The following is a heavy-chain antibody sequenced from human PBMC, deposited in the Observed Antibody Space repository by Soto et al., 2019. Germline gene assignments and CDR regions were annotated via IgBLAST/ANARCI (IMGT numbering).Heavy chain of an antibody. D-gene: IGHD6-13*01. J-gene: IGHJ4*02. CDR1: GYTFTGYY. V-gene: IGHV1-2*04. CDR3: ARAPGYSSSWYLFDY. Sequence: GASVKVSCKASGYTFTGYYMHWVRQAPGQGLEWMGWINPNSGGTNYAQKFQDWVNMTRDTSISTAYMELSRLRSDDTAVYYCARAPGYSSSWYLFDYWGQGTLVTVSS. CDR2: INPNSGGT.